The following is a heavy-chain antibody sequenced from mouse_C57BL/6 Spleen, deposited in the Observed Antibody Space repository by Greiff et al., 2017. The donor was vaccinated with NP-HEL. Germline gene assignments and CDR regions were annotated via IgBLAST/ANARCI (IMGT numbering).Heavy chain of an antibody. CDR1: GYTFTSYW. CDR2: IDPSDSYT. V-gene: IGHV1-69*01. D-gene: IGHD1-1*01. J-gene: IGHJ2*01. CDR3: ARDGFITTVVADYFDY. Sequence: QVQLQQPGAELVMPGASVKLSCKASGYTFTSYWMHWVKQRPGQGLEWIGEIDPSDSYTNYNQKFKGKSTLTVDKSSSTAYMQLSSLTSEDSAVYYCARDGFITTVVADYFDYWGQGTTLTVSS.